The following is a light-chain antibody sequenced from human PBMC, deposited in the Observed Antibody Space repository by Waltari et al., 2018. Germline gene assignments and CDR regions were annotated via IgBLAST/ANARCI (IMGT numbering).Light chain of an antibody. CDR1: SGSVSTSYY. CDR2: STN. Sequence: QTVVTQEPSFSVSPGGTVPLTCGLSSGSVSTSYYPSWYQQTPGQAPRTLIYSTNTRSSGVPDRFSGSILGNKAALTITGAQADDESDYYCVLYMGSGISVFGGGTQLTVL. CDR3: VLYMGSGISV. V-gene: IGLV8-61*01. J-gene: IGLJ7*01.